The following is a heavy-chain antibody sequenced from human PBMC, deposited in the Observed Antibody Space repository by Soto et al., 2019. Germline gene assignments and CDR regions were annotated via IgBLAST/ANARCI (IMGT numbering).Heavy chain of an antibody. J-gene: IGHJ4*02. Sequence: QVQLQESGPGLVKPSQTLSLTCTVSGGSIRGGDYYWSWIRQHPGKGLEWIGYIFYSGKSFYNPSIKSGVTISVDTSKNQFSLQLSSVTAADTAIYYCARLSSLYYNSDYGGYYFDYWGQGTLVSVSS. D-gene: IGHD3-10*01. V-gene: IGHV4-31*03. CDR3: ARLSSLYYNSDYGGYYFDY. CDR1: GGSIRGGDYY. CDR2: IFYSGKS.